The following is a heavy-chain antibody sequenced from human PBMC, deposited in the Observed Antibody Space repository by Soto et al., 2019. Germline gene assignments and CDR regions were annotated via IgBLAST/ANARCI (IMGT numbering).Heavy chain of an antibody. Sequence: EVPLLESGGGLVQPGGSLRLSCAASGFTFSNYAVTWVRQAPGNGLEWVSTISGSGGSTYYADSVKGRFTISRDNSKNTLYLQMNSLRAEDTAVYYCAKDQGSSWYEIDYWGQGTLVTVSS. CDR2: ISGSGGST. J-gene: IGHJ4*02. CDR1: GFTFSNYA. CDR3: AKDQGSSWYEIDY. V-gene: IGHV3-23*01. D-gene: IGHD6-13*01.